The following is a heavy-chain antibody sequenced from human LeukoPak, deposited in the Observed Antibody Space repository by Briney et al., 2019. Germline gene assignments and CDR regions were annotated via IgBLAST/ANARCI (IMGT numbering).Heavy chain of an antibody. V-gene: IGHV1-2*02. CDR1: GYTFTGYY. J-gene: IGHJ3*02. D-gene: IGHD1-26*01. CDR3: ARDPGIVGATGDAFDI. Sequence: ASVKVSCKASGYTFTGYYMHWVRQAPGQGLEWMGWINPNSGGTNYAQKFQGRVTMTRDTPISTAYMELSRLRSDDTAVYYCARDPGIVGATGDAFDIWGQGTMVTVSS. CDR2: INPNSGGT.